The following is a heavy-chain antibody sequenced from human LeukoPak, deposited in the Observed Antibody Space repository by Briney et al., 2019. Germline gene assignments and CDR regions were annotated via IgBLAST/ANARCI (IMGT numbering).Heavy chain of an antibody. V-gene: IGHV4-59*01. D-gene: IGHD3-22*01. CDR3: ARDGDYKSTGGVDY. CDR1: GGSISSYY. Sequence: SETLSLTCTVSGGSISSYYWSWIRQPPGKGLEWIGYVYYSGSTNYNPSLKSRVTISVDTSKNQFSLKLRSVTAADTAVYYWARDGDYKSTGGVDYWGQGTLVTVSS. J-gene: IGHJ4*02. CDR2: VYYSGST.